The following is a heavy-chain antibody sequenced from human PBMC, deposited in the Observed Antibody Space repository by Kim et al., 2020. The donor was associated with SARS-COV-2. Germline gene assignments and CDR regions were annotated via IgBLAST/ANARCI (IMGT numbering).Heavy chain of an antibody. CDR3: AINPSASGATGGV. CDR2: ISRSDGTT. Sequence: GGSLRLSCEASGFTLSTYDMSWVRQAPGKGLDWVSTISRSDGTTFYADYAKGRFTISRDTSKNTLSLQMNNLSAEDTALYYCAINPSASGATGGVWGQGTSVTV. J-gene: IGHJ6*02. D-gene: IGHD2-2*01. V-gene: IGHV3-23*01. CDR1: GFTLSTYD.